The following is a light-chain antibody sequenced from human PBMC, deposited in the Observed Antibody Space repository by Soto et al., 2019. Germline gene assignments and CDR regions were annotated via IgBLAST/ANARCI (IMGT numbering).Light chain of an antibody. CDR1: QSVRDK. V-gene: IGKV3-15*01. CDR3: QQYNKWPWT. J-gene: IGKJ1*01. Sequence: EIVMTQSPATLSVSPAERATLSCRASQSVRDKLAWYQQKPGQAPRLLIHGTSTRATVTTARFSGSGSGTEFTLTISSLQSEDFAVYYCQQYNKWPWTFGQGTKVEIK. CDR2: GTS.